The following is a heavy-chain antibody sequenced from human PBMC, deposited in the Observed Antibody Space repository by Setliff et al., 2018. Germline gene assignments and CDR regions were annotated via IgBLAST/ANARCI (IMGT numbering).Heavy chain of an antibody. Sequence: TLSLTCTVSGASIGSGSHYWSWIRQPAGRGLEWIGRIYTSGTTNYSPSLKSRVSISSDTFKNVISLKLNSVTAADTAVYFCAREYVVISFVRNTHSHYGMDVWGQGTTVTVSS. CDR2: IYTSGTT. CDR1: GASIGSGSHY. D-gene: IGHD2-21*01. J-gene: IGHJ6*02. V-gene: IGHV4-61*02. CDR3: AREYVVISFVRNTHSHYGMDV.